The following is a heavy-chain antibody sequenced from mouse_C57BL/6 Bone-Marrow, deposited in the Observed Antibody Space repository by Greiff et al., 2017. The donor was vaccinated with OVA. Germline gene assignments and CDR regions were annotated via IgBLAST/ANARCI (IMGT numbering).Heavy chain of an antibody. J-gene: IGHJ1*03. CDR1: GYTFTSYW. D-gene: IGHD1-1*01. CDR3: ARSEGYYYGSSYWYFDV. V-gene: IGHV1-64*01. Sequence: QVQLQQPGAELVKPGASVKLSCKASGYTFTSYWMHWVKQRPGQGLEWIGMIHPNSGRTNYNEKFKSKATLTVDKSSSTAYMQLSSLTSEDSAVYYCARSEGYYYGSSYWYFDVWGTGTTVTVSS. CDR2: IHPNSGRT.